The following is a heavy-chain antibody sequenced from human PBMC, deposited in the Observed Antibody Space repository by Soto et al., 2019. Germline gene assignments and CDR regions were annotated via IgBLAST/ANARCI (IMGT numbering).Heavy chain of an antibody. J-gene: IGHJ5*02. CDR1: GGSISSYY. CDR3: ARDLGAVGRLKYNWFDP. V-gene: IGHV4-59*01. CDR2: IYYSGST. Sequence: SETLSLTCTVSGGSISSYYWSWIRQPPGKGLEWIGYIYYSGSTNYNPSLKSRVTISVDTSKNQFSLKLSSVTAADTAVYYCARDLGAVGRLKYNWFDPWGQGTLVTVSS. D-gene: IGHD4-4*01.